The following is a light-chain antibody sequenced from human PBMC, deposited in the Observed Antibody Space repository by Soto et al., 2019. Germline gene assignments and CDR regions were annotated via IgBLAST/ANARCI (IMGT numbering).Light chain of an antibody. CDR2: GAS. Sequence: QTPATLSLCAIARATLSCIASQSVSSNLAWYQQKPGQAPRLLIYGASTRATGIPARFSGSGSGTDFTLTISSLEPEDFAVYYCHQRQYWPPITFGQGTRLEIK. V-gene: IGKV3-11*01. CDR1: QSVSSN. J-gene: IGKJ5*01. CDR3: HQRQYWPPIT.